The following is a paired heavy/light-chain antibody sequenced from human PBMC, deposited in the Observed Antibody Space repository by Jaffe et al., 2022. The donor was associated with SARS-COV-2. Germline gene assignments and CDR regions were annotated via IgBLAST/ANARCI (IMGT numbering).Heavy chain of an antibody. CDR1: GFSFSRYG. J-gene: IGHJ5*02. D-gene: IGHD3-10*01. CDR3: ARLGFGDNAWDWIDP. CDR2: IWYDGRNK. V-gene: IGHV3-33*01. Sequence: QVQLVESGGGVAQLGTSLRLSCAASGFSFSRYGMHWVRQAPGKGLEWVAVIWYDGRNKYYADSVKGRFTISRDNSKNTLYLQMNSLGAEDTAVYYCARLGFGDNAWDWIDPWGQGTLVTVSS.
Light chain of an antibody. J-gene: IGLJ2*01. V-gene: IGLV1-44*01. CDR3: AAWDDSLNVV. CDR1: SSNIGSRT. CDR2: SNN. Sequence: QSVLTQPPSASGTPGQRVTISCSGSSSNIGSRTVNWYQQLPGTAPKLLIYSNNQRPSGVPDRFSGSKSGTSASLAISGLQSEDEADYYCAAWDDSLNVVFGGGTKLTVL.